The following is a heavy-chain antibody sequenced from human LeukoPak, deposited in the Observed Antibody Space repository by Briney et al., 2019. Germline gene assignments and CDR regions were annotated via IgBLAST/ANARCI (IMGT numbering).Heavy chain of an antibody. CDR2: IYSGDST. Sequence: GGSLRLSCAASGFTVSSNYMSWVRQAPGKGLEWVSIIYSGDSTYYADSVKGRFTISRDNSKNTLWLQMNGLRAEDTAVYYCARSGFGVLYYYGMDVWGQGTTVTVSS. CDR1: GFTVSSNY. V-gene: IGHV3-66*01. CDR3: ARSGFGVLYYYGMDV. D-gene: IGHD3-10*01. J-gene: IGHJ6*02.